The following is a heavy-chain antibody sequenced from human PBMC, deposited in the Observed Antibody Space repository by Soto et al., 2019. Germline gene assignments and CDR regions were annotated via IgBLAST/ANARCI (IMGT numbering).Heavy chain of an antibody. V-gene: IGHV1-69*12. CDR2: IIPLFGSA. Sequence: QVQLXQSGAXVKRPGSSVRVSCKASGGTFKTYAITWVRQAPGRGLEWMGGIIPLFGSANYSQNFQGRVTITADESTNTAYMELTSLRSEDTAVYYCARETGTLYFYYYGMDVWGQGTTVTVSS. J-gene: IGHJ6*02. CDR1: GGTFKTYA. CDR3: ARETGTLYFYYYGMDV. D-gene: IGHD1-1*01.